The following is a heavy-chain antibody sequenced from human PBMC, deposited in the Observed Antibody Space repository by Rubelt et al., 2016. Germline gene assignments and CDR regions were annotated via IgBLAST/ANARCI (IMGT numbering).Heavy chain of an antibody. Sequence: QVQLQESGPGLVKPSQTLSLTCTVSGGSISSGAYYWSWIRQHPGKGLEWIGYIYYNGNTYYNPSLQSRVIISVDMSKNQFSLKPGSGTAADTAVYYCARRGYSGYDPLDYWYFDLWGRGTLVTVSS. V-gene: IGHV4-31*03. D-gene: IGHD5-12*01. J-gene: IGHJ2*01. CDR1: GGSISSGAYY. CDR2: IYYNGNT. CDR3: ARRGYSGYDPLDYWYFDL.